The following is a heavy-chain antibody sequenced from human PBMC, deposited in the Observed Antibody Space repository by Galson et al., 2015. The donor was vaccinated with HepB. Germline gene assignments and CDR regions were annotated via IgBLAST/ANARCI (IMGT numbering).Heavy chain of an antibody. Sequence: QSGAEVKKPGESLKISCKSSGYSFTNYWIGWVRQMPGKGLEWMGIIYPGDSDTNYSPSFQGHVTISADKSISTAYLQWSSLKASDTAMYYCARLSSCSSTSCYLFDYWGQGTLVTVSS. CDR3: ARLSSCSSTSCYLFDY. CDR1: GYSFTNYW. D-gene: IGHD2-2*01. J-gene: IGHJ4*02. CDR2: IYPGDSDT. V-gene: IGHV5-51*03.